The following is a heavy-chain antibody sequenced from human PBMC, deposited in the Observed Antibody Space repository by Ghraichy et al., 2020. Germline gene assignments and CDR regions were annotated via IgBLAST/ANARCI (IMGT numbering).Heavy chain of an antibody. CDR2: IYYSGST. CDR1: GGSISSGGYY. J-gene: IGHJ2*01. V-gene: IGHV4-31*03. D-gene: IGHD4-17*01. Sequence: SETLSLTCTVSGGSISSGGYYWSWIRQHPGKGLEWIGYIYYSGSTYYNPSLKSRVTISVDTSKNQFSLKLSSVTAADTAVYYCARRPYGDYEGYWYFDLWGRGTLVTVSS. CDR3: ARRPYGDYEGYWYFDL.